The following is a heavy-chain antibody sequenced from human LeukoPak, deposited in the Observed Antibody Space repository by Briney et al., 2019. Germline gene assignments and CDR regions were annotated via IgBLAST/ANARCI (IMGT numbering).Heavy chain of an antibody. J-gene: IGHJ6*02. CDR1: GFTFSSYS. CDR2: INSDASTT. V-gene: IGHV3-74*01. D-gene: IGHD3-10*01. Sequence: GGSLRLSCAASGFTFSSYSMNWVRQAPGKGLVWVSRINSDASTTTYANSVKGRFTISRDNAKNTLYLQLNSLRAEDTAVYYCASDYRGNYGNYYYGMDVWGQGTTVTVSS. CDR3: ASDYRGNYGNYYYGMDV.